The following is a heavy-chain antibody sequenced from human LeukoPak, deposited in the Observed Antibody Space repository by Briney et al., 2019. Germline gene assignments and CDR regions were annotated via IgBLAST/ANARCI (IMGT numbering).Heavy chain of an antibody. V-gene: IGHV6-1*01. CDR2: TYHRSTWYN. CDR1: GDSVSSNSVT. CDR3: ARRLTQYDCFDP. Sequence: SQTLSLTCAISGDSVSSNSVTWNWIRQSPSRGPEWLGRTYHRSTWYNDYAVSVRGRITVNPDTSKNQFSLHLNSVTPEDTAVYYCARRLTQYDCFDPWGQGILVTVSS. D-gene: IGHD2-2*01. J-gene: IGHJ5*02.